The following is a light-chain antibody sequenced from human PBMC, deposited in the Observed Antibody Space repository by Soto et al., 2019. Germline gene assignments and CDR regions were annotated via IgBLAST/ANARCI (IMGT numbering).Light chain of an antibody. CDR3: QQRTNRPRT. V-gene: IGKV3-11*01. CDR2: DAS. CDR1: QSVDKY. Sequence: EIVLTQSPATLSFSPGERATLSCRASQSVDKYFVWYQQKPGQAPRLLIYDASSRATGIPARFSGSGSGTAFTLTISSLEPEDFAVYYCQQRTNRPRTFGGGTKVEMK. J-gene: IGKJ4*01.